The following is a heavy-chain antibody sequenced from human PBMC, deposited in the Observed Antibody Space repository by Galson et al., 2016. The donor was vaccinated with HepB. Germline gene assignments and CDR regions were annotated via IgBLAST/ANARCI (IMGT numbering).Heavy chain of an antibody. J-gene: IGHJ4*02. D-gene: IGHD2-15*01. Sequence: SLRLSCAVSGFTFGNYVMTWVRQAPGKGLEWVSGVNPTGGTTYYADAVKGRFSIYRDNSKNTLFLQMSSLRADDTAVYYCAKALVGREPAASFDYWCQGALVTVSS. V-gene: IGHV3-23*01. CDR2: VNPTGGTT. CDR1: GFTFGNYV. CDR3: AKALVGREPAASFDY.